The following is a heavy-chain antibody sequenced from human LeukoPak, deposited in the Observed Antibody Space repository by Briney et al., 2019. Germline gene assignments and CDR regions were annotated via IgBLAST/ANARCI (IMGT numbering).Heavy chain of an antibody. CDR1: GFTFSSYE. CDR3: ARQRWSWYIYMDV. D-gene: IGHD1-14*01. Sequence: GGSLRLSCAASGFTFSSYEMNWVRQAPGKGLEWVSYISSSGSTIYYADSVKGRFTISRDNAKNSLYLQMNSLRAEDTAVYYCARQRWSWYIYMDVWGKGTTVTISS. V-gene: IGHV3-48*03. CDR2: ISSSGSTI. J-gene: IGHJ6*03.